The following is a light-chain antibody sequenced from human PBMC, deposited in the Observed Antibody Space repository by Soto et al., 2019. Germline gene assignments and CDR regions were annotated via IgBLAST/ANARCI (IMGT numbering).Light chain of an antibody. V-gene: IGLV1-40*01. Sequence: QSVLTQPPSVSGAPGQRVTISCTGSSSNIGSRYDVHWYQQLPGTAPRLLIYGTSYRPSGVPDQFSGSKSGTSASLAITGLQAEDEADYYCQSYDSSLTGLYVFGTGTKLTVL. CDR2: GTS. CDR3: QSYDSSLTGLYV. J-gene: IGLJ1*01. CDR1: SSNIGSRYD.